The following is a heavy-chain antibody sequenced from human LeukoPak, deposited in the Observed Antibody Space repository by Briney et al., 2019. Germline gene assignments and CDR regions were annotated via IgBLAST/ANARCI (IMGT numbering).Heavy chain of an antibody. D-gene: IGHD5-12*01. Sequence: ASVKVSCKVSGYTLTELSMHWVRQAPGKGLEWMGGFDPEDGETIYAQKFQGRVTMTEDTSTDTAYMELSSLRSEDTAGYYCATETSILNVDIVATITRANWFDPWGQGTLVTVSS. V-gene: IGHV1-24*01. J-gene: IGHJ5*02. CDR3: ATETSILNVDIVATITRANWFDP. CDR2: FDPEDGET. CDR1: GYTLTELS.